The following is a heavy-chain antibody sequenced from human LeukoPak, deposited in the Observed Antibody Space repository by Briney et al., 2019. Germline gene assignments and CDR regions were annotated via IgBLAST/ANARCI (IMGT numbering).Heavy chain of an antibody. D-gene: IGHD6-13*01. CDR3: ARGYSTVYYYYMDV. Sequence: SGPTLVNPTQTLTLTCTFSGFSLSTSGMFVSWIRQPPGKALEWLSRIDWDDDKYYKTSLKTRLTISKDTSKNQVVLTMTNMDPVNTATYYYARGYSTVYYYYMDVWGKGTTVTVSS. CDR2: IDWDDDK. V-gene: IGHV2-70*11. CDR1: GFSLSTSGMF. J-gene: IGHJ6*03.